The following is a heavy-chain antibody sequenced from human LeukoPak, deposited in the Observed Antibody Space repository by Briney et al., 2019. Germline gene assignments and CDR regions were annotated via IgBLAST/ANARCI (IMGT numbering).Heavy chain of an antibody. Sequence: SETLSLTCTVSGGSISSSSYYWGWIRQPPGKGLEWIGSIYYSGSTYYNPSLKSRVTISVNTSKNQFSLKLSSVTAADTAVYYCARHRNEEFDPWGQGTLVTVSS. CDR3: ARHRNEEFDP. V-gene: IGHV4-39*01. D-gene: IGHD2-8*01. J-gene: IGHJ5*02. CDR2: IYYSGST. CDR1: GGSISSSSYY.